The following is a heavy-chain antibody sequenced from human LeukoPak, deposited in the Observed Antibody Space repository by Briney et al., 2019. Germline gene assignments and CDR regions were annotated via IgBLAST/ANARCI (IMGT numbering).Heavy chain of an antibody. Sequence: KLSETLSLTCAVYGGSFSGYYWSWIRQPPGKGLEWIGEINHSGSTNYNPSLKSRVTISVDTSKNQFSLKLSSVTAADTAVYYCARLRSWYKVFDYWGQGTLVTVSS. CDR1: GGSFSGYY. D-gene: IGHD6-13*01. CDR3: ARLRSWYKVFDY. V-gene: IGHV4-34*01. CDR2: INHSGST. J-gene: IGHJ4*02.